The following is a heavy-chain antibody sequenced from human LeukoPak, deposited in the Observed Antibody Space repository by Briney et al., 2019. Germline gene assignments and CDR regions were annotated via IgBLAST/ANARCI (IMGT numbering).Heavy chain of an antibody. CDR3: ARGNCDCSGLLDY. J-gene: IGHJ4*02. V-gene: IGHV3-74*01. CDR1: GFSSSAYW. CDR2: INSDGSST. D-gene: IGHD3-22*01. Sequence: PGGSLRLSCAASGFSSSAYWTHWVRQAPGKGLVWVSRINSDGSSTSYADSVKGRFTISRDNAKNTPYLQMNSLRAEDTAVYYCARGNCDCSGLLDYWGERPLVSVSS.